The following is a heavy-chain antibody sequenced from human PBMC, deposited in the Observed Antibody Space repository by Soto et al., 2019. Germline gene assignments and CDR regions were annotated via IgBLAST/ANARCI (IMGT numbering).Heavy chain of an antibody. CDR1: GGTFSSYA. Sequence: GASVKVSCKASGGTFSSYAISWVRQAPGQGLEWMGGIIPIFGTANYAQKFQGRVANTADESTSTAYMGLSSVRSDDTAVYYCARDSGILTGYYRHYYYGMDVWGQGTTVTVSS. D-gene: IGHD3-9*01. J-gene: IGHJ6*02. V-gene: IGHV1-69*13. CDR3: ARDSGILTGYYRHYYYGMDV. CDR2: IIPIFGTA.